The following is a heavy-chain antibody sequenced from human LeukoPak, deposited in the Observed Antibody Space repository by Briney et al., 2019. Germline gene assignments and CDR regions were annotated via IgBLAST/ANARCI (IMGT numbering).Heavy chain of an antibody. CDR1: GYTFTSYG. CDR3: ARVGANSWPNYYYYYYMDV. V-gene: IGHV1-18*01. J-gene: IGHJ6*03. D-gene: IGHD4/OR15-4a*01. Sequence: ASVKVSCKASGYTFTSYGISWVRQAPGQGLEWMGWISAYNGNTNYAQKLQGRVTMTTDTSTSTAYMELRSLRSDDTAVYYCARVGANSWPNYYYYYYMDVWGKGTTVTVSS. CDR2: ISAYNGNT.